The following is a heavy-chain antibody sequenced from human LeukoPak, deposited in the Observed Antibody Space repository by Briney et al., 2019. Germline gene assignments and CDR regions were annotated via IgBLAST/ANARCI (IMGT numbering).Heavy chain of an antibody. J-gene: IGHJ4*02. CDR3: ARGSKAAPGTFNY. D-gene: IGHD6-13*01. V-gene: IGHV4-61*01. CDR1: GGSISSSSYY. Sequence: SETLSLTCTVSGGSISSSSYYWSWIRQPPGKGLEWIGYIYYTGSTDYNPSLKSRVAISVDTSKNQFSLKLSSVTAADTAVYYCARGSKAAPGTFNYWGQGTLVTVSS. CDR2: IYYTGST.